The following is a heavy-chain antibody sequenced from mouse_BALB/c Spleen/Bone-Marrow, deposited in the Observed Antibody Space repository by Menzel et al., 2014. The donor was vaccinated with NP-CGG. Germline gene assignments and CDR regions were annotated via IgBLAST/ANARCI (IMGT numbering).Heavy chain of an antibody. V-gene: IGHV5-17*02. Sequence: EVMLVESGGGLVQPGGSRKLSCAASGFTFSSFGMHWVRQAPEKGLERVAYISSGSSTIYYADTVRGRFTISRDNPKNTLFLQMTSLRSADTAMYYCARDVPLYDVGYFDYWGQGTTLTVSS. CDR1: GFTFSSFG. D-gene: IGHD2-14*01. CDR3: ARDVPLYDVGYFDY. CDR2: ISSGSSTI. J-gene: IGHJ2*01.